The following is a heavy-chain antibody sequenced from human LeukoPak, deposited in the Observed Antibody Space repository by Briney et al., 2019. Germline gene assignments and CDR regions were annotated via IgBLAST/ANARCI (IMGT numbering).Heavy chain of an antibody. CDR3: SGQYSSSSVVDY. V-gene: IGHV3-48*03. Sequence: GGSLRLSCAASGFSFSRYEMNWVRQAPGKGLEWVSYIISSGCIMYYADSVKGRFTISRDNSRNPLYLQMNSLRAEDTAIYYCSGQYSSSSVVDYWGQGTLVTV. D-gene: IGHD6-6*01. J-gene: IGHJ4*02. CDR1: GFSFSRYE. CDR2: IISSGCIM.